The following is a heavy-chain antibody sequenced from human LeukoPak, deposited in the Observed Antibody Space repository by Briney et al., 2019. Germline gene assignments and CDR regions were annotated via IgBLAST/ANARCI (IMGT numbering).Heavy chain of an antibody. V-gene: IGHV1-69*05. CDR1: GGTFSSYA. J-gene: IGHJ6*03. Sequence: VASVKVSCKASGGTFSSYAISWVRQAPGQGLEWMGGIIPIFGTANYAQKFQGRVTITTDESTSTAYMELSSLRSEDTAVYYCARVVPAAILPLYYYMDVWGKGTTVTVSS. D-gene: IGHD2-2*01. CDR2: IIPIFGTA. CDR3: ARVVPAAILPLYYYMDV.